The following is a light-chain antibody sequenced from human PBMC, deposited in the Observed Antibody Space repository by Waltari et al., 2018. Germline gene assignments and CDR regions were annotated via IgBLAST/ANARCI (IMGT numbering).Light chain of an antibody. CDR3: LRSRVYPIT. Sequence: EIVLTQSPDFQSVTPKEKVTITCRASYSIDSHLHWYQQKPHQSPTLLIKSASQSVSGVPSRFGGSGSGTDFTLTINSLEAEDAAIYYCLRSRVYPITFGQGTRLEIK. CDR1: YSIDSH. V-gene: IGKV6-21*01. CDR2: SAS. J-gene: IGKJ5*01.